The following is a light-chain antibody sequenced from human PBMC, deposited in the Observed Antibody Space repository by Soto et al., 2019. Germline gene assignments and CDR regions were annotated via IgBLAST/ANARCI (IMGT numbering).Light chain of an antibody. CDR3: QQYNTWQ. V-gene: IGKV3-11*01. Sequence: EVELTQSPATLSLSPGERATLSCRASQSVNTYLAWYQQKPGQAPRLLIYDASNRATGIPARFSGSGSGTDFTLTISSLEPEDFAVYYCQQYNTWQFGPGTTVDFK. CDR1: QSVNTY. CDR2: DAS. J-gene: IGKJ3*01.